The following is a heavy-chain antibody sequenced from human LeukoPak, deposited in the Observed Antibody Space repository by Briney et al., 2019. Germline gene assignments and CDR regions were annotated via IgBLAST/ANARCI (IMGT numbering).Heavy chain of an antibody. D-gene: IGHD3-10*01. Sequence: GASVKVSCKASGYTFTSYDINWVRQATGQGLEWMGWMNPNSGNTGYAQKFQGRVTMTRNTSISTAYMELSSLRSGDTAVYYCARGVPYGSGSYYAYWFDPWGQGTLVTVSS. J-gene: IGHJ5*02. CDR3: ARGVPYGSGSYYAYWFDP. V-gene: IGHV1-8*01. CDR2: MNPNSGNT. CDR1: GYTFTSYD.